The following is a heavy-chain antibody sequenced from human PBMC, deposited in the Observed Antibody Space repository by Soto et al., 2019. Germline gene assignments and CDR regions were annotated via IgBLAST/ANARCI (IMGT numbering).Heavy chain of an antibody. J-gene: IGHJ4*02. CDR3: AKDLYAEYCTNGVCPLDY. D-gene: IGHD2-8*01. V-gene: IGHV3-30*18. CDR1: GFTFSSYG. CDR2: ISYDGSNK. Sequence: QVQLVESGGGVVQPGRSLRLSCAASGFTFSSYGMHWVRQAPGKGLEWVAVISYDGSNKYYADSVKGRFTISRDNSKNTLYLRMNSLRAEDTAVYYCAKDLYAEYCTNGVCPLDYWGQGTLVTVSS.